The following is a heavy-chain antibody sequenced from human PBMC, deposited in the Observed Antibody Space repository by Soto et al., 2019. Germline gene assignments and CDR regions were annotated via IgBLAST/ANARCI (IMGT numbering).Heavy chain of an antibody. CDR2: FDPEDGET. Sequence: GASVKVSCKVSGYTLTELSMHWVRQAPGKGLEWMGGFDPEDGETIYAQKFQGRVTMTEDTSTDTAYMELSSLRSEDTAVYYCATSHYDYVGGSYVGPYFDYWGQGTLVTVSS. D-gene: IGHD3-16*01. V-gene: IGHV1-24*01. J-gene: IGHJ4*02. CDR3: ATSHYDYVGGSYVGPYFDY. CDR1: GYTLTELS.